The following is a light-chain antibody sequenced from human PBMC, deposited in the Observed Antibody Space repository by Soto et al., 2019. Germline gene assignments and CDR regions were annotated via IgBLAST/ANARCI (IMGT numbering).Light chain of an antibody. J-gene: IGKJ2*01. Sequence: DIQMTQSPYSLSASVGDSVTITCRASQNIRTYLNWYQQKPGRAPKLLIHSASALPSGVPSRFSGSGSGTAFTLTMSGLQPEDFATYYCQQGHSTPYTFGQGTKVEIK. CDR1: QNIRTY. CDR2: SAS. V-gene: IGKV1-39*01. CDR3: QQGHSTPYT.